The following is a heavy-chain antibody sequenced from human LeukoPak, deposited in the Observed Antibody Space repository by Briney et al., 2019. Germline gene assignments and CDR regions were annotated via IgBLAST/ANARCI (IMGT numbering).Heavy chain of an antibody. CDR3: ARVRDIVVVPSSPYGMDV. Sequence: GASVKVSCKASGGTFSSYAISWVRQAPGQGLEWMGGIIPIFGTANYAQKFQGRVTITADESTSTAYMELSSLRSEDTAVYYCARVRDIVVVPSSPYGMDVWGQGTTVTVSS. CDR2: IIPIFGTA. V-gene: IGHV1-69*13. D-gene: IGHD2-2*01. CDR1: GGTFSSYA. J-gene: IGHJ6*02.